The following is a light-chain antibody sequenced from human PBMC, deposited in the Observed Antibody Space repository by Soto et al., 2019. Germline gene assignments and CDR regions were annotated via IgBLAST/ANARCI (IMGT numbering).Light chain of an antibody. CDR1: QSIAHY. CDR2: ASS. V-gene: IGKV1-39*01. CDR3: QQSYSTFT. J-gene: IGKJ4*01. Sequence: DIQMTQSPTSLSASVGDRVNITCRASQSIAHYLNWYQQKPGKAPKLLIYASSSLQSGVPSRFSGSGSGTDFSLTISSLKPEDFASYYCQQSYSTFTFGGGTKVEI.